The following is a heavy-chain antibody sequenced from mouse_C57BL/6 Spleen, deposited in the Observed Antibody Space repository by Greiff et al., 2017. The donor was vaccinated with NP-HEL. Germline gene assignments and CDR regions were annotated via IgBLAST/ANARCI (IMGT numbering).Heavy chain of an antibody. CDR3: ARHDTTVVADWYFDV. J-gene: IGHJ1*03. Sequence: VQLQQSGPELVKPGASVKISCKASGYTFTDYYMNWVKQSHGKSLEWIGDINPNNGGTSYNQKFKGKATLTVDKSSSTAYMELRSLTSEDSAVYYCARHDTTVVADWYFDVWGTGTTVTVSS. D-gene: IGHD1-1*01. CDR1: GYTFTDYY. V-gene: IGHV1-26*01. CDR2: INPNNGGT.